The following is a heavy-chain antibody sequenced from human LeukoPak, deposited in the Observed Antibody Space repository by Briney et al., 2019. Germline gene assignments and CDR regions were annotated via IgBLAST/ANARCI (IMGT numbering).Heavy chain of an antibody. D-gene: IGHD6-19*01. CDR3: ARDELDSSYNSGWFEYYFDY. CDR2: ISAYSGNT. J-gene: IGHJ4*02. Sequence: ASVKVSCKASGYTFTSYGISWVRQAPGQGLEWMGWISAYSGNTNYAQKLQGRVTMTTDTSTSTAYMELRSLRSDDTAVYYCARDELDSSYNSGWFEYYFDYWGQGTLVTVSS. CDR1: GYTFTSYG. V-gene: IGHV1-18*01.